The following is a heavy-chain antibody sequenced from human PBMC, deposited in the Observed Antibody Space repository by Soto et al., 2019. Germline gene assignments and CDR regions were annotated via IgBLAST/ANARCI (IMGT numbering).Heavy chain of an antibody. CDR2: IIPIFGTA. J-gene: IGHJ5*02. CDR1: GGTFSSYA. V-gene: IGHV1-69*13. D-gene: IGHD2-8*01. Sequence: VASVKVSCKASGGTFSSYAISWVRQAPGQGLEWMGGIIPIFGTANYAQKFQGRVTITADESTSTAYMELSSLRSEDTAVYYCARGGLRADIVLMVYGNWFDPWGQGTLVTSPQ. CDR3: ARGGLRADIVLMVYGNWFDP.